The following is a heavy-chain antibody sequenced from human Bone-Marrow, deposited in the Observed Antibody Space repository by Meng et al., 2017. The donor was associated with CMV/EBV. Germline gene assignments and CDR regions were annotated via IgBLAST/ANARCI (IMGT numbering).Heavy chain of an antibody. CDR3: ATLYQLRYGY. D-gene: IGHD2-2*01. CDR2: IKQDGSEK. V-gene: IGHV3-7*01. Sequence: GESLKISCAASGFTFSSYWMSWVRQAPGKGLEWVANIKQDGSEKYYVDAVKGRFTISRDNAKNSLYLQMNSRRAEDTAVYYCATLYQLRYGYWGQRTLVTVSS. J-gene: IGHJ4*02. CDR1: GFTFSSYW.